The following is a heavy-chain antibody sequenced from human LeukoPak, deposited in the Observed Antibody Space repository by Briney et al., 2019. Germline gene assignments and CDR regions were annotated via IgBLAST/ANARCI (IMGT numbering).Heavy chain of an antibody. CDR1: GSTFSSYA. CDR3: AREVSVTLYYYYYYMDV. V-gene: IGHV1-69*05. Sequence: SVKVSCKASGSTFSSYAISWVRQAPGQGLEWMGRIIPIFGTANYAQKFQGRVTITTDESTSTAYMELSSLRSEDTAVYYCAREVSVTLYYYYYYMDVWGKGTTVTVSS. D-gene: IGHD4-11*01. J-gene: IGHJ6*03. CDR2: IIPIFGTA.